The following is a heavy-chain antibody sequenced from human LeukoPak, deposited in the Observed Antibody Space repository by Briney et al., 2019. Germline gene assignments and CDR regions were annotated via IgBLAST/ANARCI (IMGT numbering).Heavy chain of an antibody. V-gene: IGHV1-8*03. CDR2: MNPNSGNT. CDR1: GYTFTSYD. J-gene: IGHJ3*02. CDR3: ARDRANYYDSSGRDAFDI. Sequence: ASVKVSCKASGYTFTSYDINWVRQATGQGLEWMGWMNPNSGNTGYAQKFQGRVIITRNTSISTAYMELSRLRSDDTAVYYCARDRANYYDSSGRDAFDIWGQGTMVTVSS. D-gene: IGHD3-22*01.